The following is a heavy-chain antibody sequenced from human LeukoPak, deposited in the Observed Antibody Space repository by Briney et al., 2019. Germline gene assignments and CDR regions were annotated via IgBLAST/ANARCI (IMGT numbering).Heavy chain of an antibody. CDR1: GFTFLSYA. CDR3: ASYGDTTY. D-gene: IGHD4-17*01. Sequence: GGSLRLSCAASGFTFLSYAMSWVRQAPGEGLEWVSTVSGSGGSTYYADSVKGRFTISRDNSKHILYLQMSSLRAEDTAVYYCASYGDTTYWGQGTLVTVSS. V-gene: IGHV3-23*01. J-gene: IGHJ4*02. CDR2: VSGSGGST.